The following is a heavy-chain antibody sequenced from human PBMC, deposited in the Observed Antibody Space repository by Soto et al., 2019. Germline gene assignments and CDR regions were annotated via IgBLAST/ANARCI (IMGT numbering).Heavy chain of an antibody. D-gene: IGHD4-4*01. Sequence: SETLSLTCTVSGGSISSSSYYWGWIRQPPGKGLEWIGSIYYSGSTYYNPSLKSRVTISVDTSKNQFSLKLSSVTAADTAVYYCARHGGVYSNYAFDIWGQGTIVTVSS. CDR3: ARHGGVYSNYAFDI. CDR1: GGSISSSSYY. J-gene: IGHJ3*02. CDR2: IYYSGST. V-gene: IGHV4-39*01.